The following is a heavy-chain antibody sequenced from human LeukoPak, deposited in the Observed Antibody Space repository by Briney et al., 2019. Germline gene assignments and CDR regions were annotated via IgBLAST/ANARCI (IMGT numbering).Heavy chain of an antibody. D-gene: IGHD3-22*01. CDR1: GFTFSSYS. V-gene: IGHV3-21*01. CDR2: ISSGSSHT. CDR3: ARHFYYDSSGYRAIDY. J-gene: IGHJ4*02. Sequence: GALRLSCAASGFTFSSYSMNWVRQAPGKGLEWVSSISSGSSHTYYADSMKGRFTISRDNAKNSLYLQMNSLRAEDTAVYYCARHFYYDSSGYRAIDYWGQGALVTVSS.